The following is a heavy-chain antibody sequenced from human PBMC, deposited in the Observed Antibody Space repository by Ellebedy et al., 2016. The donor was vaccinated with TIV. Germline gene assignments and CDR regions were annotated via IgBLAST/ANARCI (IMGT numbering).Heavy chain of an antibody. V-gene: IGHV3-48*04. CDR1: GFNFNIYS. CDR2: ITGGSNII. Sequence: PGGSLRLSCAASGFNFNIYSMNWVRQAPGKALEWVSYITGGSNIIKYADSVKGRFTISRDNSKNSLYLQMDNLRGGDTAVYYCARSVEYSFDYWGQGILVTVSS. J-gene: IGHJ4*02. CDR3: ARSVEYSFDY. D-gene: IGHD5-24*01.